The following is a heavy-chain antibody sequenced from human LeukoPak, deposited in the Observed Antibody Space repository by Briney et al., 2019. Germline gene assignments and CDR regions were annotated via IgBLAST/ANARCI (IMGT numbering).Heavy chain of an antibody. J-gene: IGHJ4*02. V-gene: IGHV3-53*01. CDR3: ARDWSTALDY. Sequence: PGGSLRLSCAASGFIVTSNYMNWVRQAPGKGLEWVSVIYGGGATPYADSVKGRFTISRDNSKSTLYLQMNSLTAEDTAVYYCARDWSTALDYWGQGTLVTVSS. CDR1: GFIVTSNY. CDR2: IYGGGAT. D-gene: IGHD5-18*01.